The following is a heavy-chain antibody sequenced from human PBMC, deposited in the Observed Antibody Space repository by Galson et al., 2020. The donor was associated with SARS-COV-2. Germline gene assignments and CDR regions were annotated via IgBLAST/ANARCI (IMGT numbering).Heavy chain of an antibody. V-gene: IGHV3-7*01. CDR2: IKQDGSAK. CDR1: GFTFSRHY. CDR3: AREGDAFDI. Sequence: QLGESLKISCVGSGFTFSRHYISWVRQAPGKGQEWVANIKQDGSAKYYIDSVKGRFTISRDNAKNSLYLQMNSLRGEDTAVYYCAREGDAFDIWGQGTLVTVSS. J-gene: IGHJ3*02.